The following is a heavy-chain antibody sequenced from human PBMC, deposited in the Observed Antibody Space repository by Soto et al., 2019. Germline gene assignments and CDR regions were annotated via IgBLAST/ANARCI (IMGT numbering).Heavy chain of an antibody. CDR1: GGTFSSYT. CDR2: IIPILGIA. V-gene: IGHV1-69*08. D-gene: IGHD3-22*01. Sequence: QVQLVQSGAEVKKPGSSVKVSCKASGGTFSSYTISWVRQAPGQGLEWMGRIIPILGIANYAQKFQGRVTITAHKSTSTAYMELSSLRSEDTAVYYCARDHYYDSSGIGLWGQGALVTVSS. CDR3: ARDHYYDSSGIGL. J-gene: IGHJ4*02.